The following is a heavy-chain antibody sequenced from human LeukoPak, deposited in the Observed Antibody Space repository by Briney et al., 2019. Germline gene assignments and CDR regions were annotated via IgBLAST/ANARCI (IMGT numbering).Heavy chain of an antibody. CDR3: ARDLGDYYYDTVGC. CDR1: GFTFSSYN. V-gene: IGHV3-21*01. J-gene: IGHJ4*02. CDR2: ISSGSSHI. Sequence: TGGSLRLSCAASGFTFSSYNMNWVRQAPGKGLEWVSSISSGSSHIYYADSVKGRFTISRDNAKNSLYLQMNSLRAEDTAVYYCARDLGDYYYDTVGCWGQGTLVTVSS. D-gene: IGHD3-22*01.